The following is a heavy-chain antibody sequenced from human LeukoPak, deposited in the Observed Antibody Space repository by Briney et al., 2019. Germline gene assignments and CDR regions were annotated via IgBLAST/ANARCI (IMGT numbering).Heavy chain of an antibody. V-gene: IGHV1-2*02. J-gene: IGHJ4*02. CDR3: ARDVEMATTY. CDR1: GYTFTGYY. D-gene: IGHD5-24*01. Sequence: ASVEVSCKASGYTFTGYYMHWVRQAPGQGLEWMGWINPNSGDTNYAEKFQGRVTMTRDTSITTAYMELSRLRSDDTAVYFCARDVEMATTYWGQGTLVTVSS. CDR2: INPNSGDT.